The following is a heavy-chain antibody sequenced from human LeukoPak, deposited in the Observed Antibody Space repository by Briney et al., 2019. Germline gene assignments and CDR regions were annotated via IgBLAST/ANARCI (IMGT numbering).Heavy chain of an antibody. CDR3: AKGAVANDY. CDR2: ITYDGSNK. D-gene: IGHD6-19*01. V-gene: IGHV3-30*18. Sequence: GGSLRLSCAASGFTFSSYGMHWVRQAPGKGLEWVAVITYDGSNKYYADSVKGRFTISRDNSKNTLYLQMNSLRAEDTAVYYCAKGAVANDYWGQGTLVTVSS. CDR1: GFTFSSYG. J-gene: IGHJ4*02.